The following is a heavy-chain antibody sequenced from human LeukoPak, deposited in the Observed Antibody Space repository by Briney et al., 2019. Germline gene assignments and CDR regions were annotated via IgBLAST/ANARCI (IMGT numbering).Heavy chain of an antibody. J-gene: IGHJ4*02. Sequence: ASVKVSCKASGYTFTSYAMHWVRQAPGQRLEWMGLINPNSGGTNYAQKFQGRVTMTRDTSISTAYMELSRLRSDDTAVYYCARDQVVALHPWGQGALVTVSS. CDR1: GYTFTSYA. D-gene: IGHD3-22*01. CDR2: INPNSGGT. CDR3: ARDQVVALHP. V-gene: IGHV1-2*02.